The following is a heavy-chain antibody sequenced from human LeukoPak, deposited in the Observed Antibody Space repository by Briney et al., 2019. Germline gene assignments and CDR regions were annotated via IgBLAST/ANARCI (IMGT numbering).Heavy chain of an antibody. Sequence: PGGSLRLSCAASGFTFSSYWMHWVRQAPGKGLVWVSRINSDGSSTSYADSVKSRFTISRDNAKNTLYLQMNSLRAEDTAVYYCARSPTYYDILTGYGDLSTFDYWGQGTLVTVSS. J-gene: IGHJ4*02. CDR3: ARSPTYYDILTGYGDLSTFDY. D-gene: IGHD3-9*01. CDR2: INSDGSST. CDR1: GFTFSSYW. V-gene: IGHV3-74*01.